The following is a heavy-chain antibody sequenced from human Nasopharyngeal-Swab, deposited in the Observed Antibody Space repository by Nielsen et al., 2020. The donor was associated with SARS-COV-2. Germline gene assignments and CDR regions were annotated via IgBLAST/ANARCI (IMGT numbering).Heavy chain of an antibody. J-gene: IGHJ3*02. CDR2: INPNSGGT. D-gene: IGHD3-10*01. CDR1: GYTFTGYY. CDR3: ARGRGFGELLDLDAFDI. V-gene: IGHV1-2*04. Sequence: ASVKVSCKASGYTFTGYYMHWVRQAPGQGLEWMGWINPNSGGTNYAQKFQGWVTMTRDTSISTAYMELSRLRSDDTAVCYCARGRGFGELLDLDAFDIWGQGTMVTVSS.